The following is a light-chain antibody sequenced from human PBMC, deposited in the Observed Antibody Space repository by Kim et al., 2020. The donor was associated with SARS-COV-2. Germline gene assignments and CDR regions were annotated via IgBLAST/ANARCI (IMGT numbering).Light chain of an antibody. V-gene: IGKV3-20*01. CDR3: QQFANSLYT. Sequence: PLSPGERATLSCRASQSVSNLASYQWKPGQAPRVLIYGASSRATGIPDRFSGSGSGTDFTLTISRLEPEDFAVYYCQQFANSLYTFGQGTKLEI. CDR1: QSVSN. J-gene: IGKJ2*01. CDR2: GAS.